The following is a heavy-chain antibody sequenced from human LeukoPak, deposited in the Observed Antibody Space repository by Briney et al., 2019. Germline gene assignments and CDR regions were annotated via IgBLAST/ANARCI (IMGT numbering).Heavy chain of an antibody. CDR2: IYYSGST. J-gene: IGHJ6*02. CDR3: ARSRYFDWLGNYYYGMDV. Sequence: SETLSLTCTVSGGSISSYYWSWIRQPPGKGLEWIGYIYYSGSTNYNPSLKSRDTISVDTSKNQFSLKLSSVTAADTAVYYCARSRYFDWLGNYYYGMDVWGQGTTVTVSS. CDR1: GGSISSYY. D-gene: IGHD3-9*01. V-gene: IGHV4-59*08.